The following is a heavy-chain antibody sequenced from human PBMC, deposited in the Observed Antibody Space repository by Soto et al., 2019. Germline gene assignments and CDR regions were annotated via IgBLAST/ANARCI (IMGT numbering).Heavy chain of an antibody. CDR3: ARSRVSTPRLEDPFDI. V-gene: IGHV5-51*01. CDR2: IYPGDSDS. D-gene: IGHD5-12*01. CDR1: GYSFTTYL. Sequence: PGESLKISFKGSGYSFTTYLLSWVRQMPVKGLEYMGIIYPGDSDSRYSPAFQGKVTISADKSISTAYLQWTSVKASDTAIYYCARSRVSTPRLEDPFDIWRELTMVP. J-gene: IGHJ3*02.